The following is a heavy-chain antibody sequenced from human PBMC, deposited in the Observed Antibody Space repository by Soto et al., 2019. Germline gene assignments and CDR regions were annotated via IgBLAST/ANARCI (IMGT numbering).Heavy chain of an antibody. J-gene: IGHJ3*02. CDR2: ISSNGGST. V-gene: IGHV3-64*01. CDR1: GFTVSSNY. CDR3: ATAPISQDAFDI. D-gene: IGHD3-3*02. Sequence: GGSLRLSCAASGFTVSSNYMSWVRQAPGKGLEYVSAISSNGGSTYYANSVKGRFTISRDNSKNTLYLQMGSLRAEDMAVYYCATAPISQDAFDIWGQGTMVTVSS.